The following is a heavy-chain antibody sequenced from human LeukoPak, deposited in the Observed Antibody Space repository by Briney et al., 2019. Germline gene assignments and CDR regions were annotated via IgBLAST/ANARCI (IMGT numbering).Heavy chain of an antibody. CDR3: ARVVTMVRGVIIIKGYFDY. V-gene: IGHV3-20*04. J-gene: IGHJ4*02. Sequence: PGGSLRLSCAASGFTFSSSAMSWVRQAPGKGLEWVSGINWNGGSTGYADSVKGRFTISRDNAKNSLYLQMNSLRAEDTALYYCARVVTMVRGVIIIKGYFDYWGQGTLVTVSS. D-gene: IGHD3-10*01. CDR1: GFTFSSSA. CDR2: INWNGGST.